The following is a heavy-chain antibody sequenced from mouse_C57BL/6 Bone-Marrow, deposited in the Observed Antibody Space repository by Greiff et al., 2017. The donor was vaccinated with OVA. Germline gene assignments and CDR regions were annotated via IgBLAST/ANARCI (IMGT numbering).Heavy chain of an antibody. V-gene: IGHV1-85*01. CDR2: IYPRDGST. Sequence: VQLQQSGPELVKPGASVKLSCKASGYTFTSYDMNWVKQRPGQGLEWIGWIYPRDGSTKYNEKFKGKATLTVDTSSSTAYMQLTSLTSEDSAVYLCARDVTGYFDYWGQGTTLTVSS. CDR1: GYTFTSYD. J-gene: IGHJ2*01. D-gene: IGHD2-13*01. CDR3: ARDVTGYFDY.